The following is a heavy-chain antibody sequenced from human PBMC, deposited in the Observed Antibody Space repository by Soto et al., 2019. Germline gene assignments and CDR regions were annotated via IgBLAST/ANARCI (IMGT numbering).Heavy chain of an antibody. J-gene: IGHJ6*02. CDR2: IYPGDSDT. D-gene: IGHD2-8*01. CDR1: GYSFTTYC. CDR3: ARPTYAIQAHYYYGMDV. Sequence: GESLKISCNGSGYSFTTYCIGLVLQMPGKGLEWMGIIYPGDSDTRYSPSFQGQVTISADKSISTAYLQWSSLKASDTAMYYCARPTYAIQAHYYYGMDVWGQGTTVTVSS. V-gene: IGHV5-51*01.